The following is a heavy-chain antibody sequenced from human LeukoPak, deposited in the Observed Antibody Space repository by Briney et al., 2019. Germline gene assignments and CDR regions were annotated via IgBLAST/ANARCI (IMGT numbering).Heavy chain of an antibody. CDR2: IWYDGSNK. D-gene: IGHD2-21*01. CDR1: GFTFSSYG. CDR3: ARGLQVIYGMDV. Sequence: PGRSLRLSCAASGFTFSSYGMDWVRQAPGKGLEWVAVIWYDGSNKYYADSVKGRFTISRDNSKNTLYLQMNSLRVEDTAVYYCARGLQVIYGMDVWGKGTTSPSPQ. V-gene: IGHV3-33*01. J-gene: IGHJ6*04.